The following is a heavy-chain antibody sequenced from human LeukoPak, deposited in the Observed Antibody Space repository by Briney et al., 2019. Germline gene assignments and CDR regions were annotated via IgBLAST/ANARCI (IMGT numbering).Heavy chain of an antibody. J-gene: IGHJ4*02. CDR3: ATQPDGSRWYNFDF. CDR2: IYNSGIT. Sequence: PSETLSVTCTVSGASISKYYWSWVRQPPGKGLEWVGYIYNSGITNYKHSLMSRLSISVGPSNNQFPLTLSSVTAPDTAGHYCATQPDGSRWYNFDFWGQGSLVTLPS. CDR1: GASISKYY. D-gene: IGHD6-13*01. V-gene: IGHV4-59*01.